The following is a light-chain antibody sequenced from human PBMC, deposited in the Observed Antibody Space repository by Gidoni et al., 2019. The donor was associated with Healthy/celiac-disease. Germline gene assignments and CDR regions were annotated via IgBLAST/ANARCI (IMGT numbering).Light chain of an antibody. CDR3: QQRSNWHPGFT. CDR2: DAT. J-gene: IGKJ3*01. Sequence: EIVLTQSPATLSLSPGERATLSCRASQGGSSYLAWYQQKPGQAPRLLIYDATTRATGIPARFSGSGPGSDFTLTISIIGPEDVAVYYCQQRSNWHPGFTFXPXTKVDIK. V-gene: IGKV3D-11*01. CDR1: QGGSSY.